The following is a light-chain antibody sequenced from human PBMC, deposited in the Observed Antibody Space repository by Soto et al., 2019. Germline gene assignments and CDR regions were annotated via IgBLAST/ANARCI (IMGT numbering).Light chain of an antibody. J-gene: IGKJ1*01. CDR1: QSVSSY. Sequence: EILLTQSPSTLSLSPGERATLSCRASQSVSSYLAWYQQKPGQAPRLLIYGASSRATGIPDRFSGSGSGTDFTLTISRLEPEDFAVHYCQQYGSSLSTFGQGTKVDIK. V-gene: IGKV3-20*01. CDR3: QQYGSSLST. CDR2: GAS.